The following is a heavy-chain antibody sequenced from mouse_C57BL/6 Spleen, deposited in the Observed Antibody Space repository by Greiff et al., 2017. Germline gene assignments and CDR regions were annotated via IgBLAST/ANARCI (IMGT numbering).Heavy chain of an antibody. Sequence: EVKLLESEGGLVQPGSSMKLSCTASGFTFSDYYMAWVRQVPEKGLEWVANINYDGSSTYYLDSLKSRFIISRDNAKNILDLQMSSLKSEDTATYYCARDGGVFYRYFDVWGTGTTVTVSS. J-gene: IGHJ1*03. V-gene: IGHV5-16*01. CDR1: GFTFSDYY. CDR2: INYDGSST. CDR3: ARDGGVFYRYFDV.